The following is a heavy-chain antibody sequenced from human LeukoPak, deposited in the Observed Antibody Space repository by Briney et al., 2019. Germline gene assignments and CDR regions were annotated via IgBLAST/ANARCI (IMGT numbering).Heavy chain of an antibody. CDR1: GGSISSGGYY. CDR3: ARAIAVAGTTFDY. V-gene: IGHV4-31*03. D-gene: IGHD6-19*01. Sequence: SQTLSLACTVSGGSISSGGYYWSWIRQHPGKSLEWIGYIYYSGSTYYNPSLKSRVTISVDTSKNQFSLKLSSVTAADTAVYYCARAIAVAGTTFDYWGQGTLVTVSS. J-gene: IGHJ4*02. CDR2: IYYSGST.